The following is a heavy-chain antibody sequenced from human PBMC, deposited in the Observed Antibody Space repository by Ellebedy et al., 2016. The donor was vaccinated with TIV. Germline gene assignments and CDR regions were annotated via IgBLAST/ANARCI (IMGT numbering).Heavy chain of an antibody. CDR3: AKDRDDSSGYYPDAFDI. CDR1: GFTFSSYS. J-gene: IGHJ3*02. V-gene: IGHV3-48*01. CDR2: ISSSSSTI. Sequence: GESLKISXAASGFTFSSYSMNWVRQAPGKGLEWVSYISSSSSTIYYADSVKGRFTISRDNSKNTLYLQMNSLRAEDTAVYYCAKDRDDSSGYYPDAFDIWGQGTMVTVSS. D-gene: IGHD3-22*01.